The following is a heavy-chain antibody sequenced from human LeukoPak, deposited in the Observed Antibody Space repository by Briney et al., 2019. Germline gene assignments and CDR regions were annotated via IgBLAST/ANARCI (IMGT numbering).Heavy chain of an antibody. CDR2: IYYSGST. D-gene: IGHD3-22*01. V-gene: IGHV4-39*01. CDR1: GDSISSSSYY. CDR3: ARHVWYDSSGYYGYFQH. Sequence: SETLSLTCTVSGDSISSSSYYWGSIRQPPGKGLEWIGSIYYSGSTYYNPSLKSRVTISVDTSKNQFSLKLSSVTAADTAVYYCARHVWYDSSGYYGYFQHWGQGTLVTVSS. J-gene: IGHJ1*01.